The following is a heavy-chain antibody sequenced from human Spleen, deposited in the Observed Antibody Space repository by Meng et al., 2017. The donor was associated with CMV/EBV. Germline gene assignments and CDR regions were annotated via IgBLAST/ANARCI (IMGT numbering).Heavy chain of an antibody. CDR2: IYYSGST. J-gene: IGHJ6*02. CDR1: GGSISSYY. CDR3: ARVGGEGDGYNYALDYYYYGMDV. D-gene: IGHD5-24*01. Sequence: SETLSLTCTVSGGSISSYYWSWIRQPPGKGLEWIGYIYYSGSTNYNPSLKSRVTISVDTSKNQFSLKLSSVTAADTAVYYRARVGGEGDGYNYALDYYYYGMDVWGQGTTVTVSS. V-gene: IGHV4-59*01.